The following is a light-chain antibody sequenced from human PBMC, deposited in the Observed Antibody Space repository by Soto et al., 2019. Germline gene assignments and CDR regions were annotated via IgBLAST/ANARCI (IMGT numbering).Light chain of an antibody. V-gene: IGKV3-11*01. CDR3: QQRSNWPPWLT. CDR1: QSVSSY. Sequence: EIVLTQSPATLFLSPGERATLSCRASQSVSSYLAWYQQKPGQAPRLLIYDASNRATGIPARFSGSGSGTDFTLTISSLEPEDFAVYYCQQRSNWPPWLTFGGGTKVEIK. CDR2: DAS. J-gene: IGKJ4*01.